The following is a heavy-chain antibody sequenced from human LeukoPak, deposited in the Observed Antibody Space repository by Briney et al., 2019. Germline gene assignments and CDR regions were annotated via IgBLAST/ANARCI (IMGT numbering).Heavy chain of an antibody. CDR3: ARAYDFWSGMYYYGMDV. D-gene: IGHD3-3*01. J-gene: IGHJ6*02. CDR1: GGSISSYY. V-gene: IGHV4-59*08. CDR2: IYYSGST. Sequence: SETLSLTCTVSGGSISSYYWSWIRQPPGKGLEWIGYIYYSGSTNYNPSLKSRVTISVDTSKNQFSLKLSSVTAADTAVYYCARAYDFWSGMYYYGMDVWGQGTTVTVSS.